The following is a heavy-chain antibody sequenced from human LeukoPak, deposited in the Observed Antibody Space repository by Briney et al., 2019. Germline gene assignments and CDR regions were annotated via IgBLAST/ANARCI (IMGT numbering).Heavy chain of an antibody. J-gene: IGHJ4*02. CDR1: GFTFSSYS. V-gene: IGHV3-48*02. D-gene: IGHD1-26*01. CDR2: ISSSSTI. CDR3: ARDVPIPLWD. Sequence: PGGSLRLSCAASGFTFSSYSMNWVRQAPGKGLEWVSYISSSSTIYYADSVKGRFTISRDNAKNSLYLQMNSLRDEDTAVYYCARDVPIPLWDWGQGTLVTVSS.